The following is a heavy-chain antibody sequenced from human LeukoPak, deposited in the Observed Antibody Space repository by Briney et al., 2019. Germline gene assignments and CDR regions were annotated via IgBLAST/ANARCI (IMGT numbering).Heavy chain of an antibody. V-gene: IGHV4-39*01. Sequence: PSETLSLTCTVSGGSISSSSYYWGWIRQPPGKGLERIGSIYYSGSTYYNPSLKSRVTISVDTPKNQFSLKLSPVTAADTAVYYCARHSSSWPSEYFQHWGQGTLVTVSS. CDR2: IYYSGST. J-gene: IGHJ1*01. CDR3: ARHSSSWPSEYFQH. CDR1: GGSISSSSYY. D-gene: IGHD6-13*01.